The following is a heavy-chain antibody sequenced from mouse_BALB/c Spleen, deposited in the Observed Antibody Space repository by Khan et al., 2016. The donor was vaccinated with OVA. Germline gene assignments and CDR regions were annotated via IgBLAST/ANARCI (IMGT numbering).Heavy chain of an antibody. V-gene: IGHV1-77*01. D-gene: IGHD1-2*01. J-gene: IGHJ3*01. CDR2: ISPGSGDT. CDR3: ARRNYCGYTFAY. Sequence: QVQLQQPGAELARPGASVKLSCKASGYTFSDYYINWVKQRTGQGLEWIGEISPGSGDTYYNEKFKGKATLTADTSSSTAYMQLSSLTSEASAVYFCARRNYCGYTFAYWGQGTLVTVSA. CDR1: GYTFSDYY.